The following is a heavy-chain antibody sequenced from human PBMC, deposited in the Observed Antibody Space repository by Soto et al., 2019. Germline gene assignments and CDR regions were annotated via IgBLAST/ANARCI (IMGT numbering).Heavy chain of an antibody. CDR2: ISGSGGST. CDR1: GFTFSRYA. V-gene: IGHV3-23*01. D-gene: IGHD3-10*01. CDR3: AKDGVGGHRAHDAFDI. Sequence: GGSLRLSCAASGFTFSRYAMSWVRQAPGKGLEWVSAISGSGGSTYSADSVKGRFTSSRDNSKNTLYLQMNSLRDEATAVYCCAKDGVGGHRAHDAFDIWGQGTMVTVSS. J-gene: IGHJ3*02.